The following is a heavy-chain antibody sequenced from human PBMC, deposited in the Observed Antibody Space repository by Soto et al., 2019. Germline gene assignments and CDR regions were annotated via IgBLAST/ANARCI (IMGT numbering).Heavy chain of an antibody. Sequence: SETLSLTCTVSDGSISGYYWSWIRQPTGKGLEWIGYIYNSGTTNYNPSLKSRVTISADTSKNQFSLKLRSVTAADTAVYYCARHVNRGDDCPFDLWGRGTLVTVSS. J-gene: IGHJ2*01. CDR3: ARHVNRGDDCPFDL. CDR2: IYNSGTT. D-gene: IGHD2-21*01. V-gene: IGHV4-59*08. CDR1: DGSISGYY.